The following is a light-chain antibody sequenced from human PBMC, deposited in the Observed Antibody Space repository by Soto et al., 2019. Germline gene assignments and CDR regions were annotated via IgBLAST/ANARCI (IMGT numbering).Light chain of an antibody. V-gene: IGLV1-44*01. Sequence: QSVLTQPPSASGAPGQTVTISCSGITSNIGSHSVNWYRQLPGTAPKVVMFSNDERPSGVPDRFSGSKSGTSASLTITGLQSEDEADYYCTAWDTSLTGHLVFGGGTKLTVL. CDR1: TSNIGSHS. J-gene: IGLJ2*01. CDR2: SND. CDR3: TAWDTSLTGHLV.